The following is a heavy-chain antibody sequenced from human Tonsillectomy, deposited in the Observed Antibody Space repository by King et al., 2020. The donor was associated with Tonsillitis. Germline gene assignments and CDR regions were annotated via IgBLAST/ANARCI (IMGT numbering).Heavy chain of an antibody. J-gene: IGHJ4*02. CDR2: IYYSGST. D-gene: IGHD3-3*01. CDR3: ARVTPIFGVVIKYYFDY. CDR1: GGSISSYY. V-gene: IGHV4-59*01. Sequence: VQLQESGPGLVKPSETLSLTCTVSGGSISSYYWSWIRQPPGKGLEWIGYIYYSGSTNYNASLKSRVTISVDTSKNQFSLKLSSVTAADTAVYYCARVTPIFGVVIKYYFDYWGQGTLVTVSS.